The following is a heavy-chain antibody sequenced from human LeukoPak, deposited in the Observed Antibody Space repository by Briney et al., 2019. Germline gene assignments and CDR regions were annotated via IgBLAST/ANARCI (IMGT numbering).Heavy chain of an antibody. D-gene: IGHD3-10*01. CDR2: MNPNSGNT. CDR3: ARGSITMVRGVIMTEYYYGMDV. J-gene: IGHJ6*02. V-gene: IGHV1-8*01. CDR1: GYTFTSYD. Sequence: ASVKVSCKASGYTFTSYDINWVRQATGQGLEWMGWMNPNSGNTGYAQKFQGRVTMTRNASISTAYMELSSLRSEDTAVYYCARGSITMVRGVIMTEYYYGMDVWGQGTTVTVSS.